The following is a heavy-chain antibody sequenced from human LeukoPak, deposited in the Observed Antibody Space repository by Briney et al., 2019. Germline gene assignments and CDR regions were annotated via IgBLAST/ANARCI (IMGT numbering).Heavy chain of an antibody. V-gene: IGHV4-4*02. CDR2: IHRDGRT. J-gene: IGHJ4*02. CDR1: GVSISSSEW. Sequence: PSGTLSLTCAVSGVSISSSEWWIWVRQPPGQGLEWIGEIHRDGRTNYNPSLKSRVTISVDTSKNQFSLKLSSVTAADTAVYYCARGSQDYYGSGSYYPYWGQGTLVTVSS. CDR3: ARGSQDYYGSGSYYPY. D-gene: IGHD3-10*01.